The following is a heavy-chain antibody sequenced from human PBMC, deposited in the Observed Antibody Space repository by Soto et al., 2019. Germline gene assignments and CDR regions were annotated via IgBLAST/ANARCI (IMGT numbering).Heavy chain of an antibody. CDR3: AKDPYSGTDY. Sequence: GESLKISCNGSGYSFNIYWIGWVRQMPGEGLEWMGIIYPADLDTRYSPSFQGQVTISADKSISTAYLQWSSLRASDTAVYYCAKDPYSGTDYWGQGTLVTVSS. CDR2: IYPADLDT. CDR1: GYSFNIYW. V-gene: IGHV5-51*01. D-gene: IGHD1-26*01. J-gene: IGHJ4*02.